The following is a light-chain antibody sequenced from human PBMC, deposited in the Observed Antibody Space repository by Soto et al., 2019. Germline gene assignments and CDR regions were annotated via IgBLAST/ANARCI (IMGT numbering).Light chain of an antibody. CDR1: ENIYTN. CDR2: GAS. CDR3: QHYGSSSWT. Sequence: EIVLTHSPATLSLSPGEIATLSCRASENIYTNLAWYQQKPGQAPRLLIYGASSRATGIPDRFSGSGSGTDFTLTISRLEPEDFAVYYCQHYGSSSWTFGQGTKVDIK. V-gene: IGKV3-20*01. J-gene: IGKJ1*01.